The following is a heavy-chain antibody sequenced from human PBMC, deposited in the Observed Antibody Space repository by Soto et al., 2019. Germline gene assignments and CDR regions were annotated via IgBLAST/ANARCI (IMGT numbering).Heavy chain of an antibody. J-gene: IGHJ4*02. V-gene: IGHV3-11*05. CDR2: ISSSSSYT. D-gene: IGHD3-10*01. CDR3: ARESGTFPVGY. CDR1: GFTFSDYY. Sequence: QVQLVESGGGLVKPGGSLRLSCAASGFTFSDYYMSWIRQAPGKGLEWVSYISSSSSYTNYADSVKGRFTISRDNAKNSRYLEMNSLRAEDTAVYYWARESGTFPVGYWGQGSLVTVSS.